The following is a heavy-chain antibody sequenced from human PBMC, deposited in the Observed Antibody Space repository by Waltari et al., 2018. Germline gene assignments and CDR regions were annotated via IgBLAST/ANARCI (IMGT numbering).Heavy chain of an antibody. D-gene: IGHD3-3*01. CDR1: GFSFHLYG. CDR3: AREGAETKEGVGGGMDL. CDR2: FGYDGTNQ. J-gene: IGHJ6*02. Sequence: QVQLVESGGGVVQPGTSLRLSCEASGFSFHLYGMHWVRQAPGRGLGWISLFGYDGTNQYYGDSVKGRFAISRDNSKNTLYFEMASLRIDDTAVYYCAREGAETKEGVGGGMDLWGQGTTVIVSS. V-gene: IGHV3-33*01.